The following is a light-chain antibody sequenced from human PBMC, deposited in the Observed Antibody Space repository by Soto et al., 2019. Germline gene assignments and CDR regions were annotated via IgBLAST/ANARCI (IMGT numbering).Light chain of an antibody. Sequence: EIVLTQSPGTLSLSPGERATLSCRASQSVSSSYLAWYQHKPGQAPRLLIYGASSRATGIPDRFSGSGSGTEFTLTISRLEPEDFAVYSCQQYGSSPHTFGQGTKLEIK. V-gene: IGKV3-20*01. CDR3: QQYGSSPHT. CDR2: GAS. J-gene: IGKJ2*01. CDR1: QSVSSSY.